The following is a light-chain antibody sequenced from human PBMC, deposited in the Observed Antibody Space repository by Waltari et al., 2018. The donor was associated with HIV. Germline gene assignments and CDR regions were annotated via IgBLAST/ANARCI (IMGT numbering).Light chain of an antibody. CDR1: NPNIGNNF. V-gene: IGLV1-47*01. Sequence: QSVLTQPPSASRSPGQRVLLSCSGSNPNIGNNFFSWFQQVPGGAPKLVIYRNDQRPSGVPARFSAAKSGSSASLAITGLQSDDEASYYCASWDDKLSHWVFGGGTKLTV. J-gene: IGLJ3*02. CDR2: RND. CDR3: ASWDDKLSHWV.